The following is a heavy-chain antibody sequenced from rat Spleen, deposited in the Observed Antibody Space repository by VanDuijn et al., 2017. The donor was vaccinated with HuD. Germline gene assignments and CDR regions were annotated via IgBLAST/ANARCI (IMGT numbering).Heavy chain of an antibody. V-gene: IGHV5-29*01. D-gene: IGHD1-1*01. J-gene: IGHJ2*01. CDR1: GFTFSSYW. Sequence: EVQLVETGGGLVQPGRSLKLSCVASGFTFSSYWMYWIRQAPTKGLEWVATISYDGSSTYYRDSVKGRFTISRDNAKSTLYLQMDSLRSEDTATYYCARHYYYSGDHFDYWGQGV. CDR2: ISYDGSST. CDR3: ARHYYYSGDHFDY.